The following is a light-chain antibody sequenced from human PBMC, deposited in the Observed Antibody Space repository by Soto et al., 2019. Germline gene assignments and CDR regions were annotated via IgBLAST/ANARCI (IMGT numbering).Light chain of an antibody. CDR2: GAS. J-gene: IGKJ2*01. V-gene: IGKV3-20*01. CDR1: QSVSSSY. Sequence: EIVLTQSPGTLSLSPGERATLSCRASQSVSSSYLAWYQQKPGQAPRLLIYGASSRATGIPDRFSGSGSGTDFTLNISRLEPEDFEVYYCQQYGSSPTYTFGQGTKLEIK. CDR3: QQYGSSPTYT.